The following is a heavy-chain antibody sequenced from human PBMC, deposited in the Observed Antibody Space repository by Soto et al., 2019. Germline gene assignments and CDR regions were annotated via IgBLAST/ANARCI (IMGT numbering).Heavy chain of an antibody. D-gene: IGHD2-21*02. CDR3: ASGPIVVVTAIRKDYYYYGMDV. V-gene: IGHV3-53*01. J-gene: IGHJ6*02. CDR2: IYSGGST. Sequence: PGGSLRLSCAASGFTVSSNYMSWVRQAPGKGLEWVSVIYSGGSTYYADSVKGRFTISRDNSKNTLYLQMNSLRAEDTAVYYCASGPIVVVTAIRKDYYYYGMDVWGQGTTVTVSS. CDR1: GFTVSSNY.